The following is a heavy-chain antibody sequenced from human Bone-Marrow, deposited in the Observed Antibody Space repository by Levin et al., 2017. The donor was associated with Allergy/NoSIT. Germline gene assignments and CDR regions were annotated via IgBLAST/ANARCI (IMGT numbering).Heavy chain of an antibody. Sequence: ASVKVSCQASGYTFNSYDINWVRQAPGQGLEWMGFINPNNGVTNFAQRFQGRVTMTWDTSITTAYLEVSRLTSDDTAVYYCGRERNVYDTTGTLAYWGQGTLLTVSS. V-gene: IGHV1-2*02. J-gene: IGHJ4*02. D-gene: IGHD1-14*01. CDR3: GRERNVYDTTGTLAY. CDR2: INPNNGVT. CDR1: GYTFNSYD.